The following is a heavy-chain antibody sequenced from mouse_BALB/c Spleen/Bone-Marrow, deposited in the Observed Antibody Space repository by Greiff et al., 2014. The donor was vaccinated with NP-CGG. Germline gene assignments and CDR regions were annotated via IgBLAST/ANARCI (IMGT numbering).Heavy chain of an antibody. D-gene: IGHD4-1*01. V-gene: IGHV1S81*02. J-gene: IGHJ4*01. Sequence: VQLQPSGAELVKPGASVKLSCKASGYTFTSYWMHWVKQRPGQGLEWIGEINPSNGRTNYNEKFKSKATLTLDKSSSTAYMQLSSLTSEDSAVYYCSREESLGDAMDYWGQGTSVTVSS. CDR3: SREESLGDAMDY. CDR1: GYTFTSYW. CDR2: INPSNGRT.